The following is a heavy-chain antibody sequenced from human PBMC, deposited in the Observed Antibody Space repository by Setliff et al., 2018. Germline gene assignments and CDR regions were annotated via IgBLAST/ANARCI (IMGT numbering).Heavy chain of an antibody. D-gene: IGHD3-10*01. V-gene: IGHV1-8*01. Sequence: ASVKVSCKASGYTFTSYDINWVRQATGQGLEWMGWMNPNSGNTGYAQKFQGRVTMTRNTSISTAYMELSSLRSEDTAVYYCARAAQAPRAKAYYYGSGSYCFDIWGQGTRVTVSS. J-gene: IGHJ3*02. CDR1: GYTFTSYD. CDR3: ARAAQAPRAKAYYYGSGSYCFDI. CDR2: MNPNSGNT.